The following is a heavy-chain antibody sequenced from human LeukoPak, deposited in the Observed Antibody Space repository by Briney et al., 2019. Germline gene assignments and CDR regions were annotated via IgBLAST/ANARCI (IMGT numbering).Heavy chain of an antibody. V-gene: IGHV4-4*09. CDR3: ARHVICGGGNCYGAALDY. D-gene: IGHD2-15*01. J-gene: IGHJ4*02. Sequence: SETLSLTCTVSGGSISSFYWSWIRQPPGKGLEWIGYIHASGTTNYSPSLKSRVTISVDSSKNHFSLKLCSVTAADTAVYHCARHVICGGGNCYGAALDYWGQGTLVTVSS. CDR1: GGSISSFY. CDR2: IHASGTT.